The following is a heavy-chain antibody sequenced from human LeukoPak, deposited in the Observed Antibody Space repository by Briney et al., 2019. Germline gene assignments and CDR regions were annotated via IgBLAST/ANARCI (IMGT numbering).Heavy chain of an antibody. CDR2: IYYSGST. CDR1: GGSISSSSYY. Sequence: SETLSLTCTVSGGSISSSSYYWGWIRQPPGKGLEWIGSIYYSGSTNYNPSLKSRVTISVDTSKNQFSLKLSSVTAADTAVYYCARYFDWLSLFDYWGQGTLVTVSS. J-gene: IGHJ4*02. CDR3: ARYFDWLSLFDY. D-gene: IGHD3-9*01. V-gene: IGHV4-39*07.